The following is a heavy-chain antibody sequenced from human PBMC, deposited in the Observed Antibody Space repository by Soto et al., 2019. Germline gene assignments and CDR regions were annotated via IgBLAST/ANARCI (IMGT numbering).Heavy chain of an antibody. CDR1: GFTFSDYY. V-gene: IGHV3-11*01. D-gene: IGHD2-2*01. CDR2: ISGSGDTI. CDR3: ARVGCSASCFSDWFDP. Sequence: QVHLVESGGGLVKPGGSLRLSCAASGFTFSDYYMHWIRQAPGKGLEWVSYISGSGDTIHYADSVQGRFTISRDNAKSSLYLQMSSLRAEDTAVYYCARVGCSASCFSDWFDPGGQGTLVTVSS. J-gene: IGHJ5*02.